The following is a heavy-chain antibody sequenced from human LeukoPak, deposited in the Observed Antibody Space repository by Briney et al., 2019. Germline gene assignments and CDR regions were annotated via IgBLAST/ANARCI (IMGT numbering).Heavy chain of an antibody. D-gene: IGHD6-13*01. V-gene: IGHV3-23*01. CDR1: GFTFNTYG. Sequence: PGGSLRLSCAASGFTFNTYGMSWVRQAPGKGLEWVSGISGSGGSTYCADSVKGRFTISRDNSKNTLYLQMNSLRAEDTAVYYCAKDRWQQLAHFDSWGQGTLVTVSS. CDR2: ISGSGGST. CDR3: AKDRWQQLAHFDS. J-gene: IGHJ4*02.